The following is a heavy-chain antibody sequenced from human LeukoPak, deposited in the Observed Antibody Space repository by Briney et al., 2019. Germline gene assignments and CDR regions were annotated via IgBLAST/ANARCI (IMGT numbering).Heavy chain of an antibody. CDR1: GGSISSYY. D-gene: IGHD4-11*01. CDR2: IYYSGST. J-gene: IGHJ4*02. CDR3: ARGTVSEFDY. V-gene: IGHV4-59*01. Sequence: PSETLSLTCTVSGGSISSYYWSWLRQPPGKGLEWIGYIYYSGSTNYNPSLKSRVTISVDTSKNQFSLKLSSVTAADTAVYYCARGTVSEFDYWGQGTLVTVSS.